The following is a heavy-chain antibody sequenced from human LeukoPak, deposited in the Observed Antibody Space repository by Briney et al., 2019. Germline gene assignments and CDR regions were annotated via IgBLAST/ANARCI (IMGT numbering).Heavy chain of an antibody. J-gene: IGHJ4*02. V-gene: IGHV4-4*07. CDR3: ASQTIETGIAAAVFY. CDR1: GGSINNYY. D-gene: IGHD6-13*01. CDR2: FYTAAKT. Sequence: SETLSLTCSVSGGSINNYYCSWIRQPAGKGLEWIGRFYTAAKTDYNPSLKSRITLSLDTSKNQFSLQLNSVTAADTAVYYCASQTIETGIAAAVFYWGQGTLVTVSS.